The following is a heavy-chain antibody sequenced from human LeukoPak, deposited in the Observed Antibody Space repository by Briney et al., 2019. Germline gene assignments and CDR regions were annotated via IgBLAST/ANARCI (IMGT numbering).Heavy chain of an antibody. CDR1: GYTFTSYA. CDR3: ARGGTLYGSSWDTFYYYGMDV. V-gene: IGHV1-3*01. D-gene: IGHD6-13*01. J-gene: IGHJ6*04. Sequence: ASVKVSCKASGYTFTSYAMHWVRQAPGQRLEWMGWINAGNGNTKHSQKFQGRVTITRDTSASTAYMELSSLRSEDTAVYYCARGGTLYGSSWDTFYYYGMDVWGKGTTVTVSS. CDR2: INAGNGNT.